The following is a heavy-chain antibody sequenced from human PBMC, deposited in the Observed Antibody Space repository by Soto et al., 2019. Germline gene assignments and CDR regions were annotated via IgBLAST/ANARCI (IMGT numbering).Heavy chain of an antibody. Sequence: LRLSCAASGFTFDDYAMHWVRQAPGKGLEWVSGISWNSGSIGYADSVKGRFTISRDNAKNSLYLQMNSLRAEDTALYYCAKDSTTRGVATIGWYFDLWGRGTLVTVSS. CDR2: ISWNSGSI. CDR1: GFTFDDYA. J-gene: IGHJ2*01. CDR3: AKDSTTRGVATIGWYFDL. D-gene: IGHD5-12*01. V-gene: IGHV3-9*01.